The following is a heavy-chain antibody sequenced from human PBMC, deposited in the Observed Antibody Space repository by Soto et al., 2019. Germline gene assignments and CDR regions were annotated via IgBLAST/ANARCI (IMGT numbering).Heavy chain of an antibody. CDR2: ISYDGSNK. CDR3: ARERYFDGLLSAGKYYGMDV. V-gene: IGHV3-30-3*01. Sequence: QVQLVESGGGVVQPGRSLRLSCAASGFTFSSYAMHWVRQAPGKGLEWVAVISYDGSNKYYADSVKGRFTISRDNSKNTLYLQMNSLRAEDTAVYYCARERYFDGLLSAGKYYGMDVWGQGTTVTVSS. J-gene: IGHJ6*02. D-gene: IGHD3-9*01. CDR1: GFTFSSYA.